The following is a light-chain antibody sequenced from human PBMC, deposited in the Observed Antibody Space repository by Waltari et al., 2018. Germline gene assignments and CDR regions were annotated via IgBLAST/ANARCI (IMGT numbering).Light chain of an antibody. V-gene: IGLV2-23*02. Sequence: QSALTPPPSVSGSSAQAIHISWVAVNRNVDNLHLLLWYQHHPGRNPRLLIYDVSQRPSGSSNRFSGSKSGNTAPLTISGLRPGDEADYFCCSFAGDGIYVFGSGTQVSVL. CDR1: NRNVDNLHL. J-gene: IGLJ1*01. CDR2: DVS. CDR3: CSFAGDGIYV.